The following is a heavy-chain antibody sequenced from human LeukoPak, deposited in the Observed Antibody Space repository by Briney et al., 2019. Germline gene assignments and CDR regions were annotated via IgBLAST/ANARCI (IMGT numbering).Heavy chain of an antibody. Sequence: KPSETLSLTCEVYGGSFSGYYWGWIRQPPGKGLEWIGSIYYSGSTYYNPSLKSRVTISVDTSKNQFSLKLSSVTAADTAVYYCARDPDYYGSGSYYTGDYWGQGTLVTVSS. CDR1: GGSFSGYY. D-gene: IGHD3-10*01. CDR3: ARDPDYYGSGSYYTGDY. CDR2: IYYSGST. J-gene: IGHJ4*02. V-gene: IGHV4-34*01.